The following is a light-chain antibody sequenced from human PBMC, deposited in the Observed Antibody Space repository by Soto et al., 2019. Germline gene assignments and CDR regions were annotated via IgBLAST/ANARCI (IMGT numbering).Light chain of an antibody. CDR2: GAS. J-gene: IGKJ1*01. CDR1: QSVSSSY. Sequence: ILLTQSPGTLTLSPGERATLSCRASQSVSSSYLAWYQQKPGQAPRLLMYGASSRATGIPARFSGSGSGTEFTLTISSLQSEDFEVYYCQQYNNWPRTFGQGTKVDIK. V-gene: IGKV3D-15*01. CDR3: QQYNNWPRT.